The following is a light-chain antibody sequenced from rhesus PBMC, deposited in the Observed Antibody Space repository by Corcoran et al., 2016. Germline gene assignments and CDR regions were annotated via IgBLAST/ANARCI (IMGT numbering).Light chain of an antibody. Sequence: QVILTQSPATLALSPGERATLSCRASQRVSSNLAWYQQRPGQAPRLLIYGASSRATVIPDRFSGSGSGTEFPLTISSLEPEDFAVYYCQKYSSSPTFGGGTKVEIK. V-gene: IGKV3-53*01. J-gene: IGKJ4*01. CDR3: QKYSSSPT. CDR2: GAS. CDR1: QRVSSN.